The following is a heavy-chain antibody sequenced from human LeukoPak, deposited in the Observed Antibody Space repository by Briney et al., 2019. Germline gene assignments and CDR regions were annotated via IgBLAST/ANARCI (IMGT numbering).Heavy chain of an antibody. CDR1: GFTFSSYS. D-gene: IGHD5-24*01. CDR2: ISSSSSYI. CDR3: ARDRSRDGYNFPFDY. J-gene: IGHJ4*02. V-gene: IGHV3-21*01. Sequence: GGSLRLSCAASGFTFSSYSMNWVRQAPGKGLEWVSSISSSSSYIYYADSVKGRFTISRDNAKNLLYLQMNSLRAEDTAVYYCARDRSRDGYNFPFDYWGQGTLVTVSS.